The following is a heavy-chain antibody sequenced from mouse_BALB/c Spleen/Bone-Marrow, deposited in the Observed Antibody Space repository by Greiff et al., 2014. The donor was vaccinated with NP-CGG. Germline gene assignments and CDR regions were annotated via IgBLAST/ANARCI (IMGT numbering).Heavy chain of an antibody. Sequence: EVMLVESGGGLVQPGGSRKLSCAASGFTFSSFGMHWVRQAPEKGLEWVAYIISGSNTIYYADTVKGRFTISRDNPKNTLFLQMTSLRSEDTAMYYCARSRYDVGWSAYWGQGTLVTVSA. V-gene: IGHV5-17*02. CDR2: IISGSNTI. CDR1: GFTFSSFG. J-gene: IGHJ3*01. CDR3: ARSRYDVGWSAY. D-gene: IGHD2-14*01.